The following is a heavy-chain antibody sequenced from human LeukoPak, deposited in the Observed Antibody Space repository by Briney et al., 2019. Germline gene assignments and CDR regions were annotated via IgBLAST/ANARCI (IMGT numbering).Heavy chain of an antibody. J-gene: IGHJ4*02. D-gene: IGHD3/OR15-3a*01. CDR1: GFTFSTYG. Sequence: PGRSLRLSCAASGFTFSTYGMNWVRQAPGKGLEWISVINSGGTTYYADSVKGRFTISRDDSNNMLFLQMSSLRAEDTALYYCAKMDSDYYIDFWGQGTLVTVSS. V-gene: IGHV3-53*01. CDR2: INSGGTT. CDR3: AKMDSDYYIDF.